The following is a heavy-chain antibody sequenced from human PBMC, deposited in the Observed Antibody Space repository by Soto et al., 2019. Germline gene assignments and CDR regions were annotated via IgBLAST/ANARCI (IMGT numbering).Heavy chain of an antibody. Sequence: SETLSLTCTVSGGSISSSSYYWGWIRQPPGKGLEWIGSIYYSGSTYYNPSLKSRVTISVDTSKNQFSLKLSSVTAADTAVYYCARIKYQSSRPTAYWGQGTLVTGSS. J-gene: IGHJ4*02. CDR2: IYYSGST. CDR1: GGSISSSSYY. D-gene: IGHD2-2*01. V-gene: IGHV4-39*01. CDR3: ARIKYQSSRPTAY.